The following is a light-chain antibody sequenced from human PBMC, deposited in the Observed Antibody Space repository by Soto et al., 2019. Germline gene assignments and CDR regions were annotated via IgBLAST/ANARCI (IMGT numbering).Light chain of an antibody. CDR1: QGISSY. V-gene: IGKV1-9*01. J-gene: IGKJ1*01. CDR2: VAS. CDR3: QHYNSYSEA. Sequence: DIQLTQSPSFLSASVGDRVTITCRASQGISSYLAWYQQKPGKAPKLLIDVASTLQSGVPSRFSGSGSETEFTLTISRLQPDDFATYYCQHYNSYSEAFGQGTKVDIK.